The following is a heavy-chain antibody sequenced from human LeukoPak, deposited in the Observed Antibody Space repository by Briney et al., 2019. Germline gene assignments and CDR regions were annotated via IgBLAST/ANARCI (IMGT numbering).Heavy chain of an antibody. V-gene: IGHV3-74*01. CDR3: ARGSTQYSSGWYGLDY. CDR1: GFTFSSYW. D-gene: IGHD6-19*01. J-gene: IGHJ4*02. Sequence: GGSLRLSCAASGFTFSSYWMHWVRQAPGKGLVWVSRVNSDGSSTTYADSVKGRFTISRDNAKDTLYLQMNSLRAEDTAVYYCARGSTQYSSGWYGLDYWGQGTLVTVSS. CDR2: VNSDGSST.